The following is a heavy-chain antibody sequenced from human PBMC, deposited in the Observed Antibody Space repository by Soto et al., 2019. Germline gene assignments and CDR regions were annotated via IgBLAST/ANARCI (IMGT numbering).Heavy chain of an antibody. J-gene: IGHJ4*02. CDR2: IYHSGST. D-gene: IGHD3-22*01. Sequence: SETLSLTCAVSGGSISSGGYSWSWIRQPPGKGLEWIGYIYHSGSTYYNPSLKSRVTISVDTSKDQFSLKLSSVTAADTAVYYCFRSDSSGYYYFDYWGQETLVTVSS. CDR3: FRSDSSGYYYFDY. V-gene: IGHV4-30-2*01. CDR1: GGSISSGGYS.